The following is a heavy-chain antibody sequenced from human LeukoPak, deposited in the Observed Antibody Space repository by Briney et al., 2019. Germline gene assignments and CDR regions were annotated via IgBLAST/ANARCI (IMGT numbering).Heavy chain of an antibody. Sequence: SQTLSLTCSISGDSVSSNSDAWHWIRQSPSRGLEWLGRTYYRSKWYNDYAVSVKSRITINPDTSKNQFSLQLNSVTPEDAAVYFCASYMIRGPCHFDYWGQGTLVSVSS. CDR2: TYYRSKWYN. CDR1: GDSVSSNSDA. V-gene: IGHV6-1*01. CDR3: ASYMIRGPCHFDY. D-gene: IGHD3-10*01. J-gene: IGHJ4*02.